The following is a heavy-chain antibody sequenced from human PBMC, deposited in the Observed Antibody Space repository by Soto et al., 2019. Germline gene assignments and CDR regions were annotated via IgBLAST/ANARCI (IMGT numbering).Heavy chain of an antibody. D-gene: IGHD6-13*01. J-gene: IGHJ4*02. CDR3: ARGISSTWYFYFDY. CDR2: IYYSGST. V-gene: IGHV4-31*03. CDR1: GGSISSGGYY. Sequence: SETLSLTCTVSGGSISSGGYYWSWIRQHPGKGLEWIGYIYYSGSTYYNPSLKSRATISVDTSKNQFSLRLSSVTAADTAVYYCARGISSTWYFYFDYWGQGTLVTVSS.